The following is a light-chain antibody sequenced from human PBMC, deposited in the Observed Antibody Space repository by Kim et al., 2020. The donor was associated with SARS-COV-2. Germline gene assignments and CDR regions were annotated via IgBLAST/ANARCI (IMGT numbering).Light chain of an antibody. J-gene: IGKJ4*01. CDR3: QQYGNSPLT. V-gene: IGKV3-20*01. CDR1: QSVISSY. Sequence: SPGERATLSCRASQSVISSYLAWYQQKTGQAPRLLIYGASSRDTGIPDMISGSGCGTDFTLTISRLEPEDFAVYYCQQYGNSPLTFGGGTKVDIK. CDR2: GAS.